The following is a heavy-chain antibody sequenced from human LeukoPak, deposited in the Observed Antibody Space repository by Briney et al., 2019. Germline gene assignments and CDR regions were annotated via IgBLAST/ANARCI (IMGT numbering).Heavy chain of an antibody. CDR2: INWNSDSI. J-gene: IGHJ4*02. CDR1: GFTFDDYA. V-gene: IGHV3-9*01. D-gene: IGHD5-12*01. Sequence: GGSLRLSCAVSGFTFDDYAMHWVRQVPGKGLEWVSGINWNSDSIGYADSVKGRFTTSRDNAKNPLYLQMNSLRAEDTAFYYCAINGGGDSGYGNFDYWGQGTLVTVSS. CDR3: AINGGGDSGYGNFDY.